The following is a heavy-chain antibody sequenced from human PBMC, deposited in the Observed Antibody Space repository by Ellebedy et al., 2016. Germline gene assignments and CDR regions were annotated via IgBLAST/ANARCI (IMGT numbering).Heavy chain of an antibody. V-gene: IGHV4-31*03. CDR1: GGSISSGGYY. Sequence: SETLSLTCTVSGGSISSGGYYWSWIRQHPGKGLEWIGNVYYSGTTYYNPSLKSRVSMSVDTSKNQFSLKLSSVTAADTAVYYCARRRHGMDVWGQGTTVTVSS. J-gene: IGHJ6*02. CDR3: ARRRHGMDV. CDR2: VYYSGTT.